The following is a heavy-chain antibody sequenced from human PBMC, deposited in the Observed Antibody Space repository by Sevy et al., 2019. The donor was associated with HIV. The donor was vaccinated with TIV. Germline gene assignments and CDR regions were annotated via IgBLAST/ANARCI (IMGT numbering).Heavy chain of an antibody. D-gene: IGHD3-22*01. Sequence: ASVKVSCKVSGYTLTELSMHWVRQAPGKGLEWMGGFDPEDGETIYAQKFQGRVTMTEDTSTDTAYMELSSLRSEDTAMYYCATTREYYSDNSGYIDYWGQGTLVTVSS. CDR2: FDPEDGET. J-gene: IGHJ4*02. V-gene: IGHV1-24*01. CDR1: GYTLTELS. CDR3: ATTREYYSDNSGYIDY.